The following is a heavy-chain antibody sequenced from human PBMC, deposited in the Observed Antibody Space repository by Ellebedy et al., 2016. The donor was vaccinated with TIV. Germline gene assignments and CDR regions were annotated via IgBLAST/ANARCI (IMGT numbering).Heavy chain of an antibody. CDR1: GFTFSSYA. J-gene: IGHJ4*02. D-gene: IGHD2-8*01. Sequence: PGGSLRLSCAASGFTFSSYAMSWVRQAPGEGLEWVSTISGSGVGTYYADSVKGRFTISRDNSKNTPYLQMNSLRAEDTAVYYCAKGRRMVYSTRGLDYWGQGTLVTVSS. V-gene: IGHV3-23*01. CDR3: AKGRRMVYSTRGLDY. CDR2: ISGSGVGT.